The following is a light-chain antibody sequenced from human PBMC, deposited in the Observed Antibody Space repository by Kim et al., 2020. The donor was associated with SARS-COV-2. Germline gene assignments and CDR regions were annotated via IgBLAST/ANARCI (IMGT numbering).Light chain of an antibody. CDR2: EDN. J-gene: IGLJ2*01. CDR1: RSNIGSIYD. CDR3: QSFDTNLDTVL. Sequence: QRVTISCTGTRSNIGSIYDVNWYQQLPGAAPKLLFYEDNKRPSGVPDRFSASRSGTSASLVIAGLQAGDEGHYYCQSFDTNLDTVLFGGGTQLTVL. V-gene: IGLV1-40*01.